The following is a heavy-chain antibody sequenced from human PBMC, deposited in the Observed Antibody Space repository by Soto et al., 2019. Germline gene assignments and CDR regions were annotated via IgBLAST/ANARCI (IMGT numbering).Heavy chain of an antibody. CDR1: GFTFSGLY. V-gene: IGHV3-11*04. CDR2: IDSSGVKK. D-gene: IGHD1-26*01. CDR3: ARDARQWEPRDRYYSDS. Sequence: GGSLRLSCAASGFTFSGLYMSWIRQAPGKGLEWVSCIDSSGVKKYYADSVRGRFTISRDNAKSSLYLQMNSLRAEDTAVYYCARDARQWEPRDRYYSDSWGPGTLVTVSS. J-gene: IGHJ4*02.